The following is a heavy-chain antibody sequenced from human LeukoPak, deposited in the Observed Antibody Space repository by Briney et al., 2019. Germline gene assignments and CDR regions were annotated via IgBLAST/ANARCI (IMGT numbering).Heavy chain of an antibody. V-gene: IGHV3-30*18. Sequence: GSLRLSFAASGFPLSNYGMHWVRPAPGQGPEWVAVISHDGGNTYYADSVKGRFTISRDNSKKTLYLQMNSLRPEDTAVYYCAKDHRWGTFDYWGQGTLVTVSS. CDR1: GFPLSNYG. CDR3: AKDHRWGTFDY. CDR2: ISHDGGNT. D-gene: IGHD3-16*01. J-gene: IGHJ4*02.